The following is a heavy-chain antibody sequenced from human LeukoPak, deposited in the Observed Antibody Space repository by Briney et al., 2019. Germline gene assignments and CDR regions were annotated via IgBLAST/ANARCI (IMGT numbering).Heavy chain of an antibody. V-gene: IGHV4-39*07. D-gene: IGHD4-17*01. CDR1: GGSISSSSYY. CDR3: ARDYGDGDYLYYFDY. CDR2: IYYSGST. Sequence: SETLSLTCTVSGGSISSSSYYWGWIRQPPGKGLEWIGSIYYSGSTYYNPSLKSRVTISVDTSKNQFSLKLGSVTAADTAVYYCARDYGDGDYLYYFDYWGQGTLVTVSS. J-gene: IGHJ4*02.